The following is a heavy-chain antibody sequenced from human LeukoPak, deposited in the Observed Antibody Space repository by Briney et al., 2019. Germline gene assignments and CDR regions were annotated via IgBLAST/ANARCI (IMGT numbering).Heavy chain of an antibody. CDR3: AGALGMAVAGSAGY. J-gene: IGHJ4*02. CDR1: GYTFTGYN. CDR2: INPNTGGT. V-gene: IGHV1-2*02. D-gene: IGHD6-19*01. Sequence: GASVKVSCKASGYTFTGYNIHWVRQAPGQGLEWMGWINPNTGGTTFAQKFQGRVTMTRDTSISTAYMELSSLRSDDTAVYYCAGALGMAVAGSAGYWGQGTLVTVSS.